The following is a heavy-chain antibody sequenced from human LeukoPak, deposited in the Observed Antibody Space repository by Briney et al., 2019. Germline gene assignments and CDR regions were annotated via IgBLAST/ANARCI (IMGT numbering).Heavy chain of an antibody. CDR1: GYTFTGYY. Sequence: ASVKVSCKASGYTFTGYYMHWVRQAPGQGLEWMGWINPNSGGTNYAQKFQGRATMTRDTSISTAYMELSRLRSDDTAVYYCARVLSYGDSYFDYWGQGTLVTVSS. D-gene: IGHD4-17*01. J-gene: IGHJ4*02. CDR2: INPNSGGT. CDR3: ARVLSYGDSYFDY. V-gene: IGHV1-2*02.